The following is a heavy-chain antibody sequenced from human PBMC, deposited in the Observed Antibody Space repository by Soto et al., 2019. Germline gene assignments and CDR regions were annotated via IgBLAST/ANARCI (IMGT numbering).Heavy chain of an antibody. Sequence: GSLRLSCGAAGFTFSSYARSWVCQTPGKGLEWVSTLSGSGGTTYYADSVKGRFTISRDNAKNSLYLQMNSLRVEDTAVYYCARDHGVAGNIDWFDSWGQGTLVTVSS. D-gene: IGHD6-19*01. CDR3: ARDHGVAGNIDWFDS. J-gene: IGHJ5*01. V-gene: IGHV3-23*01. CDR2: LSGSGGTT. CDR1: GFTFSSYA.